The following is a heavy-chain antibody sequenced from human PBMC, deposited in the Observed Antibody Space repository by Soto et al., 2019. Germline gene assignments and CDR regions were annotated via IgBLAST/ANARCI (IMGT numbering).Heavy chain of an antibody. CDR2: IYYSWST. V-gene: IGHV4-30-4*01. J-gene: IGHJ4*02. CDR1: VGSISSGYYY. CDR3: ARGALHYYYDSSAYHDAY. Sequence: PSETLSLTCTVSVGSISSGYYYLSWIRHPPGKGLEGIGYIYYSWSTYYNPSLKSRVTISVDTSKNQFSLKLSSVTSADTAVYYCARGALHYYYDSSAYHDAYWAQGTLVTVSS. D-gene: IGHD3-22*01.